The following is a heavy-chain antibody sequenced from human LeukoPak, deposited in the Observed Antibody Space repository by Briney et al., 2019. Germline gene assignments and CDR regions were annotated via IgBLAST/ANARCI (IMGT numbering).Heavy chain of an antibody. CDR3: ARLLRVTSGGSRAGYYYYYGMDV. Sequence: PSETLSLTCTVSGGSISSYCWCWIRKPPGKGLGWSGYIFFIGSTNYNPSPKSRVTISVDTSKNPFSLKLSSLTAADTAVYYCARLLRVTSGGSRAGYYYYYGMDVWGKGTTVTVSS. J-gene: IGHJ6*04. CDR1: GGSISSYC. D-gene: IGHD2-15*01. CDR2: IFFIGST. V-gene: IGHV4-59*01.